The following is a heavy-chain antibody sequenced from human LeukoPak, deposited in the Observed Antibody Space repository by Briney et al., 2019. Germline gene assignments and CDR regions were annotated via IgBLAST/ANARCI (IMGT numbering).Heavy chain of an antibody. V-gene: IGHV1-18*01. CDR3: ARDYYGSGSNDY. D-gene: IGHD3-10*01. Sequence: ASVKVSCKASGYTFTSYGISWVRQAPGQGLEWMGWISAYNGNTNYAQKLQGRVTMTTDTSTSTAYKELRSLRSDDTAVYYCARDYYGSGSNDYWGQGTLVTVSS. J-gene: IGHJ4*02. CDR2: ISAYNGNT. CDR1: GYTFTSYG.